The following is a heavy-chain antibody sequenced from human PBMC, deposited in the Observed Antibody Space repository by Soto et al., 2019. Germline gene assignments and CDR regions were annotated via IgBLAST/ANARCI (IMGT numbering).Heavy chain of an antibody. Sequence: SQTLSLTCAVYGGSFSGYYWSWIRQPPGKGLEWIGEINHSGSTNYNPSLKSRVTISVDTSKNQFSLKLSSVTAADTAVYYCARGHNSGWYGRYYYYMDVWGKGTTVTVSS. CDR3: ARGHNSGWYGRYYYYMDV. CDR1: GGSFSGYY. D-gene: IGHD6-19*01. CDR2: INHSGST. V-gene: IGHV4-34*01. J-gene: IGHJ6*03.